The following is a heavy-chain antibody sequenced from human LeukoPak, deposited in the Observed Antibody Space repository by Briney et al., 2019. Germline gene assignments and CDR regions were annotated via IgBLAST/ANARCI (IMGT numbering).Heavy chain of an antibody. CDR3: ARVPTAILVLDY. D-gene: IGHD2-2*01. CDR1: GGSISSGSYY. Sequence: SETLSLTCTVSGGSISSGSYYWTWIRQPAGKGLEWIGRIYTSGSTNYNPSLKSRVTVSGDTSKNQFSLKLSSVTAADTAVYYCARVPTAILVLDYWGQGTLVTVSS. CDR2: IYTSGST. J-gene: IGHJ4*02. V-gene: IGHV4-61*02.